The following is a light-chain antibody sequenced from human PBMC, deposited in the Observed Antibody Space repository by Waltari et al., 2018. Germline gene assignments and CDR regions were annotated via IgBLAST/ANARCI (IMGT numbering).Light chain of an antibody. J-gene: IGLJ3*02. V-gene: IGLV1-51*01. Sequence: QSMLTQPPSVSAPPGLTVTISCSGSSSNIVTNYVSWYQQLPGTAPKLLIYENDKRPSVIPDRFSGSKSGTSATLGITGRQTGDEADYYCGTWDSSLSPLWVFGGGTKLTVL. CDR1: SSNIVTNY. CDR3: GTWDSSLSPLWV. CDR2: END.